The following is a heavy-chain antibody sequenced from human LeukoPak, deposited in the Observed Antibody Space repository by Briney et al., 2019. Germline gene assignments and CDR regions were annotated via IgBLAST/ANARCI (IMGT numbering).Heavy chain of an antibody. CDR2: IKSKTDGGTT. CDR3: TTARNYGDYDFDY. D-gene: IGHD4-17*01. CDR1: GFTFSSYS. Sequence: PGGSLRLSCAASGFTFSSYSMNWVRQAPGKGLEWVGRIKSKTDGGTTDYAAPVKGRFTISRDDSKNTLYLQMNSLKTEDTAVYYCTTARNYGDYDFDYWGQGTLVTVSS. J-gene: IGHJ4*02. V-gene: IGHV3-15*07.